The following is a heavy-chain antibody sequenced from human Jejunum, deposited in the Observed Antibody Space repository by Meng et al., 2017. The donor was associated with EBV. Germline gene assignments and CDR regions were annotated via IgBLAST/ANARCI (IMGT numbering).Heavy chain of an antibody. Sequence: EGQLVGFGVGLVQPGGSLRLSCVASGFTFSDYAMSWVRQAPRKGLEWVSTISNSGGNTHYADSVKGRFTISRDNSKNTLYLQMNSLRAEDTAVYYCTKDVGVVLFDYWGQGTLVTVSS. CDR3: TKDVGVVLFDY. J-gene: IGHJ4*02. CDR2: ISNSGGNT. CDR1: GFTFSDYA. D-gene: IGHD2-8*01. V-gene: IGHV3-23*04.